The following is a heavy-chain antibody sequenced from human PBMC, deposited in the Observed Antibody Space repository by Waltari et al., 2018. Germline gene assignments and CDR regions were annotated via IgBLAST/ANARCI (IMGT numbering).Heavy chain of an antibody. J-gene: IGHJ6*02. Sequence: EVQLVQSGAEVKKPGESLKISCKGSGYSFTSYWIGWVRQMPGKGLEWMGCIYPVDSGTSYSPSFQGQVTISAYKSISTAYLQWSSLKASDTAMYYCARQPYNYYGSGSYYNDVWGQGTTVTVSS. CDR1: GYSFTSYW. D-gene: IGHD3-10*01. CDR2: IYPVDSGT. V-gene: IGHV5-51*01. CDR3: ARQPYNYYGSGSYYNDV.